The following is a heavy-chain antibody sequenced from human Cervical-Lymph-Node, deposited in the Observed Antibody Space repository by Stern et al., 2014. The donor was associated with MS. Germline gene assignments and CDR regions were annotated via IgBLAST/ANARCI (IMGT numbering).Heavy chain of an antibody. CDR3: ARGRGGNYRYYFDY. CDR1: GFTFSSYS. CDR2: ISSGGSYI. J-gene: IGHJ4*02. D-gene: IGHD4-23*01. Sequence: EVPLAESGRGLVKPGGTLRLSCAASGFTFSSYSMNCVRPAPGKGIACGVSISSGGSYIYYADSLKGRFTISRDNAKNSLYLQMNSLRAEDTAVYYCARGRGGNYRYYFDYGGQGTLVTVSS. V-gene: IGHV3-21*01.